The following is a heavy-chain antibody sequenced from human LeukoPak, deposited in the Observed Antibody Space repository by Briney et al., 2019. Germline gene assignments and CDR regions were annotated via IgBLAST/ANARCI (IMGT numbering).Heavy chain of an antibody. CDR1: GYTFTGYY. CDR3: ARNPRPSPNWFDP. Sequence: GASVTVSCKASGYTFTGYYMHWVRQAPGQGLEWMGWINPNSGGTNYAQKFQGRVTMTRDTSISTAYMELSRLRSDDTAVYYCARNPRPSPNWFDPWGQGTLVTVSS. V-gene: IGHV1-2*02. CDR2: INPNSGGT. J-gene: IGHJ5*02.